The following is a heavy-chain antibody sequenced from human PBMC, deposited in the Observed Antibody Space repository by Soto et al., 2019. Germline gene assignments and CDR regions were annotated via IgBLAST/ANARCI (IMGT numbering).Heavy chain of an antibody. D-gene: IGHD6-6*01. Sequence: QVHLVQSGAEVKKPGASVKVSCKASGYTFTGYYMHWVRQAPGQGLEWMGWISPNSGGINFAHKFQGRVTMTTDTSINTAYMELSRLTYDDTAVYYCARDRVPFSSSSGHYYYGMDVWGQGTTVTVSS. CDR1: GYTFTGYY. J-gene: IGHJ6*02. V-gene: IGHV1-2*02. CDR2: ISPNSGGI. CDR3: ARDRVPFSSSSGHYYYGMDV.